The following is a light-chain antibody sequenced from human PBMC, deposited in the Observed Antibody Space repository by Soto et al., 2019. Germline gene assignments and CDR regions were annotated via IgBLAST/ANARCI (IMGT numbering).Light chain of an antibody. CDR1: QSVFYRSSNKNY. CDR2: WAS. J-gene: IGKJ1*01. Sequence: DFVMTQSPDSLAVSLGERATINCKSSQSVFYRSSNKNYLAWYQQKPGQPPKLLIYWASTRESGVPDRFSGSASGTDFTLTISSLQAEDVAVYYCQQYYATPPTFGQGTKVEIK. V-gene: IGKV4-1*01. CDR3: QQYYATPPT.